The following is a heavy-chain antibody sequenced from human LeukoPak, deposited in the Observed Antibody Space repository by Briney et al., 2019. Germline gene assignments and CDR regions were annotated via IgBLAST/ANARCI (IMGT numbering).Heavy chain of an antibody. V-gene: IGHV1-8*01. Sequence: ASVKVSCKASGYTFTNYDINWVRQATGQGLKWMGLMNPNSGNTGYAQKFQDRVTMTRSTSISAAYMELSSLRSEDTAVYYCARGRWTGYCTSASCYSGLDPWGQGTLVTVSS. J-gene: IGHJ5*02. CDR3: ARGRWTGYCTSASCYSGLDP. CDR2: MNPNSGNT. D-gene: IGHD2-2*02. CDR1: GYTFTNYD.